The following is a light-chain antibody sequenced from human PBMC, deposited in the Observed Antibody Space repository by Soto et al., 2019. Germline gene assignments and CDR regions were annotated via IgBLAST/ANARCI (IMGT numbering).Light chain of an antibody. CDR1: QSVSSN. V-gene: IGKV3-20*01. J-gene: IGKJ1*01. CDR3: QQYGSSPGT. Sequence: ERVMTQSPAALSLSPGEKAAPSCRASQSVSSNLAWYQQKPGQAPRLLVFGASIRDTGIPDRFSGSGSGTDFTLTISRLESEDFAVYYCQQYGSSPGTFGQGTKVDI. CDR2: GAS.